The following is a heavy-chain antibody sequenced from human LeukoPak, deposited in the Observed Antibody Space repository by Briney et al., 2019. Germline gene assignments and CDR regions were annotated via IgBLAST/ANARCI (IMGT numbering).Heavy chain of an antibody. J-gene: IGHJ4*02. V-gene: IGHV3-23*01. CDR1: GFTFSNYA. Sequence: GGSLRLSCAASGFTFSNYAMSWVRQAPGKGLEWVSGISASGGSTHCADSVKGRFTISRDNSKNMLYLQMNSLRAEDTAIYYCAKDQPEVVPVAGAKWGQGTLVTVSS. CDR3: AKDQPEVVPVAGAK. D-gene: IGHD2-2*01. CDR2: ISASGGST.